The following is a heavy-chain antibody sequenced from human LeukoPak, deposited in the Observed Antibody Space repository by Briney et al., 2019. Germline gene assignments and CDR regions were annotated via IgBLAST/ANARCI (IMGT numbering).Heavy chain of an antibody. D-gene: IGHD6-19*01. CDR2: IYYSGST. CDR3: ARDSSLIAVVHFDH. CDR1: GGSFSGYY. V-gene: IGHV4-34*01. J-gene: IGHJ4*02. Sequence: SETLSLTCAVYGGSFSGYYWSWIRQPPGKGLEWIGSIYYSGSTYYNPSLKSRVTISVDTSKNQFSLKLSSVTAADTAVYYCARDSSLIAVVHFDHWGQGTLVTVSS.